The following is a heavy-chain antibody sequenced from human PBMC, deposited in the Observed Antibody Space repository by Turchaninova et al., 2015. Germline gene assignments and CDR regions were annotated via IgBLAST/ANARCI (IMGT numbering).Heavy chain of an antibody. CDR2: SYSGTT. Sequence: QVHLQESGPGLVTPSATRSLTCAVSGDSISSGYSWGWIRQPPGKGVEGSGRSYSGTTYYNPALKSRVTISIDISKIQFSLKLSSVTAADTAVYYCARHAELVLVWGRGTLVIVSS. D-gene: IGHD1-14*01. V-gene: IGHV4-38-2*01. CDR3: ARHAELVLV. CDR1: GDSISSGYS. J-gene: IGHJ4*02.